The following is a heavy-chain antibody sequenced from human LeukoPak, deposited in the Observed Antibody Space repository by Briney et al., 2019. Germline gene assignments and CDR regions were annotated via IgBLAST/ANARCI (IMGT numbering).Heavy chain of an antibody. V-gene: IGHV4-4*07. CDR1: GGSISSYY. J-gene: IGHJ4*02. Sequence: PSETLSLTCTVSGGSISSYYWSWIRQPAGKGLEWIGRIYTSGSTNYNPSLKSRVTMSVDTSMNQFSLKLSSVTAADTAVYYCAREYYDYVWGSYLGFDYWGQGTLSPSPQ. D-gene: IGHD3-16*02. CDR2: IYTSGST. CDR3: AREYYDYVWGSYLGFDY.